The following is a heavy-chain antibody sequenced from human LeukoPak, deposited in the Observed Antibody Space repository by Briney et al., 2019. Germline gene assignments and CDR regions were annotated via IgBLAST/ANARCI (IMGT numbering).Heavy chain of an antibody. CDR2: ISSSSSYI. D-gene: IGHD6-6*01. CDR3: AREGDDDSSSDRSDWYFDL. Sequence: GGSLRLSCAASGFTFSSYSMNWVRQAPGKGLEWVSSISSSSSYIYYADSVKGRFTISRDNAKNSLYLQMNGLRAEDTAVYYCAREGDDDSSSDRSDWYFDLWGRGTLVTVSS. CDR1: GFTFSSYS. V-gene: IGHV3-21*01. J-gene: IGHJ2*01.